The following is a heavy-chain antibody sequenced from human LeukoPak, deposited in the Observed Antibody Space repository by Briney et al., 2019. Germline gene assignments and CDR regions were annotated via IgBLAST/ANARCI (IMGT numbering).Heavy chain of an antibody. CDR2: IYHSGST. CDR1: GYSISSGYY. D-gene: IGHD2-8*01. CDR3: ARETRWCTNGVCYSRSWFDP. J-gene: IGHJ5*02. Sequence: SETLSLTCTVSGYSISSGYYWGWIRQPPGKGLEWIGSIYHSGSTYYNPSLKSRVTISVDTSKNQFSLKLSSVTAADTAVYYCARETRWCTNGVCYSRSWFDPWGQGTLVTVSS. V-gene: IGHV4-38-2*02.